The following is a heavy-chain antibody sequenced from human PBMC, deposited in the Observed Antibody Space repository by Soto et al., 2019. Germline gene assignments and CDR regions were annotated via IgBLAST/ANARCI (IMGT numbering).Heavy chain of an antibody. CDR2: SSGYNGNT. CDR1: GYTFTSYG. D-gene: IGHD2-21*02. Sequence: QVQLVQSGAEVKKPGASVKVSCKASGYTFTSYGISWVRQAPGQGLEWMGWSSGYNGNTNYAQKFQVRVTMTTDTSTSTSYMELRSLRSDDTAVYYCATAYCGGDCFNQGYYYYGMDVWGPGTTVTVSS. V-gene: IGHV1-18*01. J-gene: IGHJ6*02. CDR3: ATAYCGGDCFNQGYYYYGMDV.